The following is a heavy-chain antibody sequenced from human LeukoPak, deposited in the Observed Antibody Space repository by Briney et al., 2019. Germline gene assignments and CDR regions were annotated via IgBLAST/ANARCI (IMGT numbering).Heavy chain of an antibody. D-gene: IGHD6-13*01. V-gene: IGHV3-23*01. CDR3: ARDPRAGSSWSSDDAFDI. CDR2: ISGSGGST. CDR1: GFTFSSYA. J-gene: IGHJ3*02. Sequence: PGGSLRLSCAASGFTFSSYAMSWVRQAPGKGLEWVSAISGSGGSTYYADSVKGRFTISRDNSKNTLYLQMNSLRAEDTAVYYCARDPRAGSSWSSDDAFDIWGQGAMVTVSS.